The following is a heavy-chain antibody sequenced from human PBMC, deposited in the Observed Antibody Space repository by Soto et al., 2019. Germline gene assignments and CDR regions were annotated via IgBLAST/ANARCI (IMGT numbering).Heavy chain of an antibody. CDR2: IDHSGST. V-gene: IGHV4-34*01. CDR3: AREEYTVVVPAAKSGNWFDP. Sequence: SETLSLTCAVYGGSFSGYYWSWIRQPPGKGLEWIGEIDHSGSTNYNPSLKSRVTISVDTSKNQFSLKLSSVTAADTAVYYCAREEYTVVVPAAKSGNWFDPWGQGTLVTV. J-gene: IGHJ5*02. CDR1: GGSFSGYY. D-gene: IGHD2-2*01.